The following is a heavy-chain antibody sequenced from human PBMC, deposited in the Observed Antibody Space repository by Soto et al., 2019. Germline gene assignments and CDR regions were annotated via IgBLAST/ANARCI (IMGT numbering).Heavy chain of an antibody. CDR1: GYTFTSYG. CDR2: ISAYNGNT. Sequence: ASVPVSCEASGYTFTSYGISWVRQAPGQGLEWMGWISAYNGNTNYAQKLQGRVTMTTDTSTSTAYMELRSLRSDDTAVYYCATTRSGNYYGSGSYSYFDYWGPGTLVTVSS. CDR3: ATTRSGNYYGSGSYSYFDY. D-gene: IGHD3-10*01. J-gene: IGHJ4*02. V-gene: IGHV1-18*01.